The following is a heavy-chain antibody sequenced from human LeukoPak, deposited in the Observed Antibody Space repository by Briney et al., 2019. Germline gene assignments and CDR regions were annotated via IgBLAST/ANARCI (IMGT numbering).Heavy chain of an antibody. Sequence: SETLSLTCTVSVGSISSYYWSWIRQPPGKGLEWIGYIYYSGSTNYNPSLKSRVTISVDTSKNQFSLKLSSVTAADTAVYYCARGMVTDYWGQGTLVTVSS. D-gene: IGHD5-18*01. J-gene: IGHJ4*02. CDR3: ARGMVTDY. V-gene: IGHV4-59*01. CDR2: IYYSGST. CDR1: VGSISSYY.